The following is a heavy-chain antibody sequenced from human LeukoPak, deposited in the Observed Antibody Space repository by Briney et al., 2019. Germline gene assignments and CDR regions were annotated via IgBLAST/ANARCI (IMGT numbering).Heavy chain of an antibody. V-gene: IGHV3-30*04. Sequence: GASLRLSCAASGFTFSSYAMHWVRQAPGKGLEWVAVISYDGSNKYYADSVKGRFTISRDNSKNTLYLQMNSLRAEDTAVYYCARVGSKYSSSWYILDYWGQGTLVTVSS. CDR1: GFTFSSYA. D-gene: IGHD6-13*01. J-gene: IGHJ4*02. CDR2: ISYDGSNK. CDR3: ARVGSKYSSSWYILDY.